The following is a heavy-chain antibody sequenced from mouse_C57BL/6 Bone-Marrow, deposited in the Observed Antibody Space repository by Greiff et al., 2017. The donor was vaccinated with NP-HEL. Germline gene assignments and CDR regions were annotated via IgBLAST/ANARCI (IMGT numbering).Heavy chain of an antibody. Sequence: EVMLVESGGGLVQPKGSLKLSCAASGFSFNTYAMNWVRQAPGKGLEWVARIRSKSNNYATYYADSVKDRFTISRDDSESMLYLQMNNLKTEDTAMYYCVRQGLYGSSYGFAYWGQGTLVTVSA. V-gene: IGHV10-1*01. CDR1: GFSFNTYA. D-gene: IGHD1-1*01. CDR2: IRSKSNNYAT. CDR3: VRQGLYGSSYGFAY. J-gene: IGHJ3*01.